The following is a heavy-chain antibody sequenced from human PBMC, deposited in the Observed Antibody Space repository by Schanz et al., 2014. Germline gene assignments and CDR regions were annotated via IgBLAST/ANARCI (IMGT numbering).Heavy chain of an antibody. CDR2: IYTSGST. Sequence: EVQLLESGGGLVQPGGSLRLSCAASGFTVSSNYMSWVRQAPGKGLEWVSVIYTSGSTYYADSVRGRFTFSRDNAKNTLYLQMNSLRAEDTAVYYCARPLGPNYYYYGLDVWGQGTTVTVSS. CDR3: ARPLGPNYYYYGLDV. J-gene: IGHJ6*02. V-gene: IGHV3-66*04. CDR1: GFTVSSNY.